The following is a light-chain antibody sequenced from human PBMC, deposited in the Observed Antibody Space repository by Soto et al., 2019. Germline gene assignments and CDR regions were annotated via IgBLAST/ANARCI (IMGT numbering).Light chain of an antibody. Sequence: EIVLTQSPGTLSLSPGERATLSCRASQSFTNNNLAWYQQKPGQAPRLLIYGASSRATGIPDRFSGSGSGTDFTLTISRLEPEDFAVYYCHQYGSSPQTFGQGTKVEFK. J-gene: IGKJ1*01. CDR1: QSFTNNN. CDR3: HQYGSSPQT. CDR2: GAS. V-gene: IGKV3-20*01.